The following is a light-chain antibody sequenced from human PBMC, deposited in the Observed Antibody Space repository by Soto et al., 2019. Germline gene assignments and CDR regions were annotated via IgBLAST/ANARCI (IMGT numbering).Light chain of an antibody. Sequence: QSALTQPPSASGSPGQSVTISCTGTSSDVGGYKYVSWYQQHPGKAPKLMLYEVTKRPSGVPDRFSGSKSGNAASLTVSGLQAEDEADYYCSSYAGSNNLYVFGTGTKLTVL. V-gene: IGLV2-8*01. CDR3: SSYAGSNNLYV. J-gene: IGLJ1*01. CDR1: SSDVGGYKY. CDR2: EVT.